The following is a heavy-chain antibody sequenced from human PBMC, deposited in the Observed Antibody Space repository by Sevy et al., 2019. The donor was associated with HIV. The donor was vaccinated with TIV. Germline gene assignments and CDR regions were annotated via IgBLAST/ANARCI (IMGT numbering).Heavy chain of an antibody. CDR3: VKSMGGFDAFDI. D-gene: IGHD6-25*01. CDR2: ISGSGVST. CDR1: GFTFSSYD. V-gene: IGHV3-23*01. J-gene: IGHJ3*02. Sequence: GGSLRLSCAASGFTFSSYDMSWVRQAPGKGLEWVSVISGSGVSTYYADSVKGRFTISRDNSKNTLYLQLNSLRAEDTAVYYCVKSMGGFDAFDIWGQGTMVTVSS.